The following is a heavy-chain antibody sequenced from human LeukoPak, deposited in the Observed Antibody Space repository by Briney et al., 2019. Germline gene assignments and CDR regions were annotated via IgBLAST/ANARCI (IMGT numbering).Heavy chain of an antibody. CDR2: ITTSSGTI. D-gene: IGHD6-19*01. CDR3: ARPTGYSSGWDI. V-gene: IGHV3-48*02. J-gene: IGHJ3*02. CDR1: GFTFSAYS. Sequence: PGGSLRLSCAASGFTFSAYSMNWGRQAPGKGLEWASFITTSSGTIYYADSVKGRFTISRDNAKNSLYLQMNSLRDEDTAVYYCARPTGYSSGWDIWGQGTMVTVSS.